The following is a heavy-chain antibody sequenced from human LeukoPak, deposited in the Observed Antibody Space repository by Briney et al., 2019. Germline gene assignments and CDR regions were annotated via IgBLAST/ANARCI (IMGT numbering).Heavy chain of an antibody. V-gene: IGHV4-38-2*02. CDR1: GYSISSGYY. D-gene: IGHD3-10*01. CDR3: AREGRKPSGN. CDR2: IYHSGST. Sequence: PSETLSLTCTVSGYSISSGYYWGWIRQPPGKGLEWIGSIYHSGSTYYNPSLKSRVTISVDTSKNQFSLKLSSVTAADAAVYYCAREGRKPSGNWGQGTLVTVSS. J-gene: IGHJ4*02.